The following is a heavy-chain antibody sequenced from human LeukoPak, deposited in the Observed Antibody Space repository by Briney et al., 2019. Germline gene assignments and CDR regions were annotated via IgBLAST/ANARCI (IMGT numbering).Heavy chain of an antibody. CDR3: ARDRGTWNDDGFDY. CDR1: GGSINNYY. Sequence: SETLSLTCSVSGGSINNYYWIWIRQPPGKGLEWIGYIHSRGSTNYNPSLKSRVTMSVDTSKNQFSLKLSSVTAADTAVYYCARDRGTWNDDGFDYWGQGTLVTVSS. V-gene: IGHV4-59*12. D-gene: IGHD1-1*01. CDR2: IHSRGST. J-gene: IGHJ4*02.